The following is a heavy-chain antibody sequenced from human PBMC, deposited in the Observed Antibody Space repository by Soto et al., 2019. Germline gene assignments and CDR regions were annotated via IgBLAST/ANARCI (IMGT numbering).Heavy chain of an antibody. CDR1: GGSFSGYY. CDR3: ARLRSGYSGYVLADY. V-gene: IGHV4-34*01. J-gene: IGHJ4*02. D-gene: IGHD5-12*01. Sequence: SETLSLTCAVYGGSFSGYYWSWIRQPPGKGLEWIGEINHSGSTNYNPSLKSRVTISIDTSKNQFSLKLSSVTAADTAVYYCARLRSGYSGYVLADYWGQGTLVTVSS. CDR2: INHSGST.